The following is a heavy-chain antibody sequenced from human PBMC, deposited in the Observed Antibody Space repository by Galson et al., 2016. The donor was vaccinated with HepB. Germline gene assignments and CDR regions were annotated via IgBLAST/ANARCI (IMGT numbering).Heavy chain of an antibody. CDR1: GLTFSDHY. CDR3: AKPTNSDAFHI. CDR2: IRDKANNYTT. Sequence: LRLSCAASGLTFSDHYMDWVRQAQGKGLEWVGRIRDKANNYTTEYAASVEGRFSVSTDESKNSLYLQMNSLETEDTAVYYCAKPTNSDAFHIWGQGTMVTVSS. D-gene: IGHD5-12*01. J-gene: IGHJ3*02. V-gene: IGHV3-72*01.